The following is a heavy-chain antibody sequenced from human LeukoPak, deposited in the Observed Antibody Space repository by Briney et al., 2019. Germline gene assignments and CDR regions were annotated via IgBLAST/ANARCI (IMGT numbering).Heavy chain of an antibody. CDR2: ISSSSIYI. CDR1: GFTLSSYS. D-gene: IGHD6-13*01. J-gene: IGHJ5*02. CDR3: ARDRGGYSSPQNWFDP. V-gene: IGHV3-21*01. Sequence: GGSLRHSCAGSGFTLSSYSMNWVRQAPGKGLEWVSSISSSSIYIYYADSVKGRFTISRDNAKNSLYLQMNSLRAEDTAVYYCARDRGGYSSPQNWFDPWGQGTLVTLSS.